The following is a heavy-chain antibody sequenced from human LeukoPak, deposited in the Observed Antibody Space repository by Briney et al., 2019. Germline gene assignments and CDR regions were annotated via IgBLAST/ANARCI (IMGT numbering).Heavy chain of an antibody. CDR2: IKEDGSEK. J-gene: IGHJ4*02. Sequence: GGSLRLSCAASGFTFNSYWMNWVRQAPGKGLEWVANIKEDGSEKYYVDSVKGRFTISRDNAKNSLFLQMNSLRAEDTAVYYCARGRDPAYSGQGTLVTVSS. V-gene: IGHV3-7*01. CDR1: GFTFNSYW. CDR3: ARGRDPAY.